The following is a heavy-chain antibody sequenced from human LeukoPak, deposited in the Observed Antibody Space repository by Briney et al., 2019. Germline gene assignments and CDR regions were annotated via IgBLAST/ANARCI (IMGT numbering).Heavy chain of an antibody. V-gene: IGHV3-33*01. D-gene: IGHD3-22*01. CDR1: GFTFSSYG. CDR3: ARDPGDSSGSGMDV. CDR2: IWYDGSNK. J-gene: IGHJ6*02. Sequence: SGRSLRLSCAASGFTFSSYGMHWVRQAPGKGLEWVAVIWYDGSNKYYADSVKGRFTISRDNSKNTLYLQMNSLRAEDTAVYYCARDPGDSSGSGMDVWGQGTTVTVSS.